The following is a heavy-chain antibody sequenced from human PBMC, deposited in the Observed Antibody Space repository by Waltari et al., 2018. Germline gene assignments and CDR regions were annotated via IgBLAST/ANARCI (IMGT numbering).Heavy chain of an antibody. V-gene: IGHV4-59*01. D-gene: IGHD3-3*01. CDR3: ASGTFYPFWSGYYSGWFDS. J-gene: IGHJ5*01. CDR1: GCSLTTYH. Sequence: QVHLQESGPGLVNPSETLSLTCTVPGCSLTTYHRSWFRQHPGKGLEWIRFIYYSGSSRYNPSLKSRVTISVDTSKNQFSLKLSSVTPADTAVYYCASGTFYPFWSGYYSGWFDSWGQGTQVTVSS. CDR2: IYYSGSS.